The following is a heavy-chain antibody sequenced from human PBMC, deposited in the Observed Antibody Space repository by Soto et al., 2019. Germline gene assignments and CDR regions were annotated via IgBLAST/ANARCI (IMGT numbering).Heavy chain of an antibody. Sequence: EVKLVESGGGLIQPGGSLRLSCAASGFTVSSNYMSWVRQAPGKGLEWVSVIYSGGSTYYADSVKGRFTISRDNSKITLYLQMNSLSAEDTAVYFCARDRVESGYPEYFQHWGQGTLVTVSS. CDR1: GFTVSSNY. CDR2: IYSGGST. CDR3: ARDRVESGYPEYFQH. J-gene: IGHJ1*01. D-gene: IGHD3-22*01. V-gene: IGHV3-53*01.